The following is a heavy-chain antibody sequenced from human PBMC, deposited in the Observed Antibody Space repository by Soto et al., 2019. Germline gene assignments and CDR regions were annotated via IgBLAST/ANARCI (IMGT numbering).Heavy chain of an antibody. V-gene: IGHV4-31*03. J-gene: IGHJ4*02. CDR1: GGSISSGGYY. CDR3: ARAPGSYDILTGSFDY. CDR2: IYYSGST. Sequence: PSETLSLTCTVSGGSISSGGYYWSWIRQHPGKGLEWIGYIYYSGSTYYNPSLKSRVTISVDTSKNQFSLKLSSVTAADTAVYYCARAPGSYDILTGSFDYRAQRTPVTVSS. D-gene: IGHD3-9*01.